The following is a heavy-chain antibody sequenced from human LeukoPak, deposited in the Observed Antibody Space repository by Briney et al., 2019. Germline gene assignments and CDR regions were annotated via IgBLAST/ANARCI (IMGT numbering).Heavy chain of an antibody. D-gene: IGHD3-10*01. CDR1: GFTFSSHS. Sequence: PGGSLRLSCAASGFTFSSHSMNWVRQAPGKGLEWLSYIRGGSDVKQYADSVKGRFTISRDNARNSLYLQMNSLRHQDTAVYYCATYLWVGTRDYFDYWGQGTLVTVSS. CDR2: IRGGSDVK. V-gene: IGHV3-48*02. J-gene: IGHJ4*02. CDR3: ATYLWVGTRDYFDY.